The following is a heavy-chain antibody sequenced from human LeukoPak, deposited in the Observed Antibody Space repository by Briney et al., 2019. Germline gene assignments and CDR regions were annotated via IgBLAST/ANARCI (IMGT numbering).Heavy chain of an antibody. CDR3: VRQELWFRS. J-gene: IGHJ4*02. D-gene: IGHD3-16*01. CDR2: IDYRGGT. V-gene: IGHV4-39*01. Sequence: PSETLSLTCSVSGGSVSRTYYSWGWIRQPPGKGLEWIGSIDYRGGTHFSPSLESQVTISVDTSQNQFSLRLMSVTAADTGVYYCVRQELWFRSWGQGTLVTVSS. CDR1: GGSVSRTYYS.